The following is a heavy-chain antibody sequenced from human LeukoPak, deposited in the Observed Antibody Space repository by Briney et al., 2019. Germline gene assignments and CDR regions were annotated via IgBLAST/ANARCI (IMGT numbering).Heavy chain of an antibody. V-gene: IGHV1-69*06. Sequence: GGSLRLSCAASGFTFSSYAISWVRQAPGQGLEWMGGIIPIFGTANYAQKFQGRVTITADKSTSTAYMELSSLRSEDTAVYYCARVKGELLDSYYFDYWGQGTLVTVSS. CDR3: ARVKGELLDSYYFDY. J-gene: IGHJ4*02. CDR2: IIPIFGTA. CDR1: GFTFSSYA. D-gene: IGHD1-26*01.